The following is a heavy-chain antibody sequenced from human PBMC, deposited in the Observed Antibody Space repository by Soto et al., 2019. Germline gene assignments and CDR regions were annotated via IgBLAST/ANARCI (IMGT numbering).Heavy chain of an antibody. CDR2: IHPSGDT. J-gene: IGHJ4*02. V-gene: IGHV4-34*01. CDR1: SGSFSTYY. D-gene: IGHD3-9*01. Sequence: PSETLSITCAVDSGSFSTYYCSWTRQPPGKGLEWIGEIHPSGDTDYNPSLSNRVTISVDTSKNQFSLKLSSVTVTDTAVYYCARRSHYDILTLDYWGLGTLVTVSS. CDR3: ARRSHYDILTLDY.